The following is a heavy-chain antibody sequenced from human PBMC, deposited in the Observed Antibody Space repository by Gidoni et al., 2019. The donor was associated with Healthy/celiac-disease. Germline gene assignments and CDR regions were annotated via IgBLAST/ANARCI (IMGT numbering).Heavy chain of an antibody. D-gene: IGHD2-21*02. CDR3: ARDLVGYCGGDCLGGFQH. Sequence: QVQLVESGGGVVQPGRSLRLSCAASRFTFSSYGMHWVRQAPGKGLEWVALIWFDGSNKYYADSVKGRFTISRDNSKNTLYLQMNSLRAEDTAVYYCARDLVGYCGGDCLGGFQHWGQGTLVTVSS. J-gene: IGHJ1*01. CDR1: RFTFSSYG. V-gene: IGHV3-33*08. CDR2: IWFDGSNK.